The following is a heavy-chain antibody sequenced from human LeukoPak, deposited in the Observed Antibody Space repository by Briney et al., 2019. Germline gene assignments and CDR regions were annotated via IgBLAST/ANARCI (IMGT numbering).Heavy chain of an antibody. Sequence: PSETLSLTCAVSGYSISSGYYWGWIRQPPGKGLEWIGSIYHSGSTYYNPSLKSRVTISIDTSKNQFSLKLSSVTAADTALYYCARDLLYNSGWYSANWGQGTLVTVSS. D-gene: IGHD6-19*01. CDR2: IYHSGST. CDR1: GYSISSGYY. CDR3: ARDLLYNSGWYSAN. J-gene: IGHJ4*02. V-gene: IGHV4-38-2*02.